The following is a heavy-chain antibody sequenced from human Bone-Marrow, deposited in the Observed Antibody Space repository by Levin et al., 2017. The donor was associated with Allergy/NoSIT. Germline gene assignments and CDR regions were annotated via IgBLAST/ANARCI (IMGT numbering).Heavy chain of an antibody. V-gene: IGHV3-15*05. CDR2: ITTKSEGDKA. CDR3: STESTMDTGH. D-gene: IGHD3-3*01. Sequence: GESLKISCAASGFTFNNVRMMWVRQAPGNGLEWVGRITTKSEGDKADHAAPVKGRFSVSRDDSKNTLYLQMNSLRAEDTAVYYCSTESTMDTGHWGQGTLVIVSS. CDR1: GFTFNNVR. J-gene: IGHJ4*02.